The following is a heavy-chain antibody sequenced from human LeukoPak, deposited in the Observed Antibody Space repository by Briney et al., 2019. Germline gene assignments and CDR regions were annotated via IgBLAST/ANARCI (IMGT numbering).Heavy chain of an antibody. V-gene: IGHV3-48*03. J-gene: IGHJ4*02. CDR2: ISSSGSTI. D-gene: IGHD3-3*01. CDR3: ARADYDFWSGYASSYFDY. Sequence: GGSLRLSCAASGFTFSSYEMNWVRQAPGKGLEWVSYISSSGSTIYYADSVKGRFTISRDNAKNSLYLQMNSLRAEDTAVYYCARADYDFWSGYASSYFDYWGQGTLVTVSS. CDR1: GFTFSSYE.